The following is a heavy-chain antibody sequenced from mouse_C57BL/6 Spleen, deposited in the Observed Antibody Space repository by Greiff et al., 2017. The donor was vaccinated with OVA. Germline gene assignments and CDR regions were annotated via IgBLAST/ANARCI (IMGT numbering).Heavy chain of an antibody. D-gene: IGHD2-4*01. J-gene: IGHJ1*03. Sequence: VQLQQSGAELVKPGASVKISCKASGYAFSSYWMNWVKQRPGKGLEGIGQIYPGDGDTNYNGKFKGKATLTADKSSSTAYMQLSSLTSEDSAVYFCARNDDYDGYFDVWGTGTTVTVSS. CDR3: ARNDDYDGYFDV. CDR1: GYAFSSYW. V-gene: IGHV1-80*01. CDR2: IYPGDGDT.